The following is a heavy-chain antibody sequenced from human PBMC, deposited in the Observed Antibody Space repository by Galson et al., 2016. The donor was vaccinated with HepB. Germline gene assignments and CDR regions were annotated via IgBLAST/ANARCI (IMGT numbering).Heavy chain of an antibody. CDR1: GFSFSSQA. Sequence: SLRLSCAASGFSFSSQAMYWVRQAPGKGLEWVAVISYDGRNKYYTDSVKGRFTVSRDSSKYTLYLQMNSLRIEDTAVYYCAASPATTEVPEGYALDFWGQGTMVTVSS. V-gene: IGHV3-30*04. CDR3: AASPATTEVPEGYALDF. J-gene: IGHJ3*01. CDR2: ISYDGRNK. D-gene: IGHD4-11*01.